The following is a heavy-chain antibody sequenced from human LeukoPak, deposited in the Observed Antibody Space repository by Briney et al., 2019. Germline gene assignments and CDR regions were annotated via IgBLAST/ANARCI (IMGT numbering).Heavy chain of an antibody. D-gene: IGHD2-21*02. J-gene: IGHJ3*02. V-gene: IGHV3-23*01. CDR1: GFTFSSYA. CDR3: AKGLHRCGGDCYAAFDI. Sequence: GGSLRLSCAASGFTFSSYAMSWVRQAPGKGLEWVSAISGSGGSTYYADSVKGRFTISRDNSKNTLYLQMNSLRAEDTAVYYCAKGLHRCGGDCYAAFDIWGQGTMVTVSS. CDR2: ISGSGGST.